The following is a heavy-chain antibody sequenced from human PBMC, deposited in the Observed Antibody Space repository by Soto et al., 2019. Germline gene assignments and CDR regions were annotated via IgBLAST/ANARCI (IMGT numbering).Heavy chain of an antibody. Sequence: AGGSLRLSCAASGFTFDDYAMHWVRRAPGKGLEWVSGISWNSGSIGYADSVKGRFTISRDNAKNSLYLQMNSLRAEDTALYYCAKDEGLWGQGTLVTVSS. CDR2: ISWNSGSI. V-gene: IGHV3-9*01. CDR3: AKDEGL. CDR1: GFTFDDYA. J-gene: IGHJ4*02.